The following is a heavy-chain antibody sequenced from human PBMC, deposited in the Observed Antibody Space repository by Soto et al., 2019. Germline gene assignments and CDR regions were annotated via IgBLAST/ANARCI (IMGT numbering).Heavy chain of an antibody. Sequence: EVQVLDSGGGSVQPGGSLRLSCVASGFTFSNYVMNWVRQAPGKGLEWVSSISGSGTNTYYADSVKGRFTISGDNSKNTLFLQMDSLRAEDTALYFCAKAANKAPYFDYWGQGTLVSVSS. CDR1: GFTFSNYV. V-gene: IGHV3-23*01. J-gene: IGHJ4*02. CDR2: ISGSGTNT. CDR3: AKAANKAPYFDY.